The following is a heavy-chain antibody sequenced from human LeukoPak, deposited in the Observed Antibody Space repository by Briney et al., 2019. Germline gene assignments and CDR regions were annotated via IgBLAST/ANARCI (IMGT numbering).Heavy chain of an antibody. J-gene: IGHJ3*02. CDR1: GFTVSNNY. V-gene: IGHV3-66*01. CDR2: IYKVGNT. D-gene: IGHD1-26*01. CDR3: ARGLVVGGTGVWAFDI. Sequence: GGSLRLSCAASGFTVSNNYTSWVRQAPGKGLEWVSVIYKVGNTYYADFVKGRFTISRDNSKNTLYLQTNSLRAEDTALYYCARGLVVGGTGVWAFDIWGQGTMVTVSS.